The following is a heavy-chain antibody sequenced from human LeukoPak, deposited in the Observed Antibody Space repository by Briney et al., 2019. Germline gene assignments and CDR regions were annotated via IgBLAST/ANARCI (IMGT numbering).Heavy chain of an antibody. D-gene: IGHD2-2*01. V-gene: IGHV4-39*01. J-gene: IGHJ5*02. Sequence: SETLSLTCTVSGGSISSSSYYWGRIRQPPGKGLEWIGSIYYSGSTYYNPSLKSRVTISVDTSKNQFSLKLSSVTAADTAVYYCARHGTYCSSTSCYGGGFDPWGQGTLVTVSS. CDR2: IYYSGST. CDR3: ARHGTYCSSTSCYGGGFDP. CDR1: GGSISSSSYY.